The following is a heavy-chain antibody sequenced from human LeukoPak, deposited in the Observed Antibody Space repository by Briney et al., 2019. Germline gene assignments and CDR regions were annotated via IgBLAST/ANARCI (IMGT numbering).Heavy chain of an antibody. CDR3: ARGDDDGDHRGLHWFDP. CDR2: IYHSGST. V-gene: IGHV4-61*02. Sequence: SETLSLTCTVSGGSITRGTSYWSWIRQPGGKGLEWIGRIYHSGSTNYSPSLKSRVTISIDTSKNQFSLKLSSVTAADTAVYYCARGDDDGDHRGLHWFDPWGRGTLVTVSS. D-gene: IGHD4-17*01. J-gene: IGHJ5*02. CDR1: GGSITRGTSY.